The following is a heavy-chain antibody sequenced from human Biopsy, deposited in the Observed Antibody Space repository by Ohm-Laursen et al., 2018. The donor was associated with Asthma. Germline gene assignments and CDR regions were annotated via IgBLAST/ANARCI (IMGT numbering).Heavy chain of an antibody. D-gene: IGHD5-12*01. CDR3: ARGYSGSDRIVYYYSGLEV. CDR2: LIPVLGTP. J-gene: IGHJ6*02. Sequence: ASVKVSCNASGDSFSNYAISWVRQAPGQGLEWMGGLIPVLGTPDHAQMFEGRVMITADESTSTAYMELSSLSSEDTAVYYCARGYSGSDRIVYYYSGLEVWGQGTTVTVSS. V-gene: IGHV1-69*13. CDR1: GDSFSNYA.